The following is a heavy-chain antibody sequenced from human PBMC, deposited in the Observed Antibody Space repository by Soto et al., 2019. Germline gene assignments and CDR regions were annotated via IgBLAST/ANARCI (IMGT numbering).Heavy chain of an antibody. V-gene: IGHV6-1*01. J-gene: IGHJ4*02. CDR3: ARVHTSLGISPIDY. CDR1: GDSVSSNSAA. D-gene: IGHD3-3*01. CDR2: TYYRSKWYN. Sequence: SQTLSLTCAISGDSVSSNSAAWNWIRQSPSRGLEWLGRTYYRSKWYNDYAVSVKSRITINPDTSKSQFSLQLNSVTPEDTAVYYCARVHTSLGISPIDYWGQGTLVTVSS.